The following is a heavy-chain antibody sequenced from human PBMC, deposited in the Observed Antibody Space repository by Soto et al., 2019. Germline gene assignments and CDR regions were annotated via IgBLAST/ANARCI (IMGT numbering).Heavy chain of an antibody. CDR3: ARAQGSGFLVS. D-gene: IGHD3-10*01. CDR1: GCSISSGDYY. J-gene: IGHJ4*02. V-gene: IGHV4-30-4*01. CDR2: IYYSGST. Sequence: SETLSLTCTFSGCSISSGDYYWSWIRQPPGKGLEWIGYIYYSGSTYYNPSLKSRVTISVDTSKNQFSLKLSSVTAADTAVYYCARAQGSGFLVSWGQGTLVTVSS.